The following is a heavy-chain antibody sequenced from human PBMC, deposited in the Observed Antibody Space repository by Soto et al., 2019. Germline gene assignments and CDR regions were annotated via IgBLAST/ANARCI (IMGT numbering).Heavy chain of an antibody. CDR1: GGTFSSYA. J-gene: IGHJ6*02. V-gene: IGHV1-69*12. Sequence: QVQLVQSGAEVKKPGSSVKVSCKASGGTFSSYAISWVRQAPGQVLEWMGGIFPIFGTSNYAQKFQGRVTITADESTSTAYMELSSLRSEDTAVYYCARHVPAAGYYYGMDVWGQGTTVTVT. CDR2: IFPIFGTS. CDR3: ARHVPAAGYYYGMDV. D-gene: IGHD2-2*01.